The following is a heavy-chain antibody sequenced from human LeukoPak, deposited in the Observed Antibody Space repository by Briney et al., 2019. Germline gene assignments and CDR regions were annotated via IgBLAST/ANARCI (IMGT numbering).Heavy chain of an antibody. CDR2: ITSSSGYI. CDR1: GFTFSSYS. V-gene: IGHV3-21*01. J-gene: IGHJ4*02. Sequence: PGGSLRLSCAASGFTFSSYSLNWVRQAPGKGLEWVSSITSSSGYIYYADSVKGRFTVSRDNSKNTLYLQMNSLRAEDTAVYYCASDMSYSGYYIDYWGQGTLVTVSS. CDR3: ASDMSYSGYYIDY. D-gene: IGHD3-3*01.